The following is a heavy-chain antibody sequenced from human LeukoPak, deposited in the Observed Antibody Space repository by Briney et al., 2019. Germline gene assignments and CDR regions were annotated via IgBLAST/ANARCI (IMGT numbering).Heavy chain of an antibody. CDR3: ARDLYDFWSGYYRHWFDP. Sequence: ASVKVSCKASGYTFTSYGISWVRQAPGQGLEWMGWISAYNGNTNYAQKLQGRVTMTTDTSTSTAYMELRSLRPDDTAVYYCARDLYDFWSGYYRHWFDPWGQGTLVTVSS. J-gene: IGHJ5*02. D-gene: IGHD3-3*01. CDR1: GYTFTSYG. CDR2: ISAYNGNT. V-gene: IGHV1-18*01.